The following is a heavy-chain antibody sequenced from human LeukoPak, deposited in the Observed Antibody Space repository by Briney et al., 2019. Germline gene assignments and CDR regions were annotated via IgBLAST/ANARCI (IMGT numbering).Heavy chain of an antibody. Sequence: GASVKVSCKASGGTFSRHVISWVRQAPGQGLEWMGRIIPILGIANYAQKFQGRVTITADKSTSTAYMELSSLRSEDTAVYYCANQKDPDYYYYGMDVWGQGTTVTVSS. CDR3: ANQKDPDYYYYGMDV. CDR1: GGTFSRHV. CDR2: IIPILGIA. V-gene: IGHV1-69*04. J-gene: IGHJ6*02.